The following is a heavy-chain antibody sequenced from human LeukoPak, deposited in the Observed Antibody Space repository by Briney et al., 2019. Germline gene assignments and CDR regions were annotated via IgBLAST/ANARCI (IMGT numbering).Heavy chain of an antibody. D-gene: IGHD2-15*01. CDR2: IYYSGNT. Sequence: SETLSLTCTVSGGSIKSYYWSWIRQPPGKGLEWIGYIYYSGNTNYNPSLKSRVTISIDTSKNQFSLKLSSMTAADTAVYYCARGLVVAAKLGWFDPWGQGTLVTVSS. J-gene: IGHJ5*02. CDR1: GGSIKSYY. V-gene: IGHV4-59*01. CDR3: ARGLVVAAKLGWFDP.